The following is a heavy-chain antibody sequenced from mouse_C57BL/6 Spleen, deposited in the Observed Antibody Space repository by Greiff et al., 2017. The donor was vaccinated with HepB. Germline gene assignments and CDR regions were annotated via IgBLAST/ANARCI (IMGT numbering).Heavy chain of an antibody. CDR3: ASPYYYGSPYYAMDY. CDR2: INPSSGYT. J-gene: IGHJ4*01. CDR1: GYTFTSYT. Sequence: VQLQQSGAELARPGASVKMSCKASGYTFTSYTMHWVKQRPGQGLEWIGYINPSSGYTKYNQKFKDKATLTADKSSSTAYMQLSSLTSEDSAVYYCASPYYYGSPYYAMDYWGQGTSVTDSS. V-gene: IGHV1-4*01. D-gene: IGHD1-1*01.